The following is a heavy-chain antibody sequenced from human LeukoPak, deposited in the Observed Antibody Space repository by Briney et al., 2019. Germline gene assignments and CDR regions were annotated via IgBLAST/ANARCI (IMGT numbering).Heavy chain of an antibody. J-gene: IGHJ4*02. Sequence: GGSLRLSCAASGFTFSSYAMSWVRQAPGKGLEWVSTISGSGGATYYADSVKGRFTISGDNSKITLYLQMNGLRAEDTALFYCAKAVVVVPAATPFDYWGLGTLVTVSS. CDR2: ISGSGGAT. V-gene: IGHV3-23*01. D-gene: IGHD2-2*01. CDR3: AKAVVVVPAATPFDY. CDR1: GFTFSSYA.